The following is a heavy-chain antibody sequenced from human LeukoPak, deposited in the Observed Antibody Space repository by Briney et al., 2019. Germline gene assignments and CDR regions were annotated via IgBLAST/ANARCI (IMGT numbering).Heavy chain of an antibody. CDR3: ARHPLNKEFDY. Sequence: GGSLRLSCATSGFAFSSYSMNWVRQAPGKGLEWVSSISSSSSYIYYADSVKGRFTISRDNAKNSLYLQMNSLRAEDAAVYYCARHPLNKEFDYWGQGTLVTVSS. CDR1: GFAFSSYS. CDR2: ISSSSSYI. V-gene: IGHV3-21*01. D-gene: IGHD1/OR15-1a*01. J-gene: IGHJ4*02.